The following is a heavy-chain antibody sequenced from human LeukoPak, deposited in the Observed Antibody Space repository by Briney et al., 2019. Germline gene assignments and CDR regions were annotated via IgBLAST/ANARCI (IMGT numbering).Heavy chain of an antibody. CDR3: AKDPNLPQYCGGGGSYLNGYYFVY. D-gene: IGHD2-21*01. Sequence: GGSLRLSCAASGFTFENYAMHWVRQAPGKGLEWVSGISWNSNNIYYADSVKGRFTISRDNAKNSLYLQMNSLRAEDTALYYCAKDPNLPQYCGGGGSYLNGYYFVYWGKGSLVTVS. V-gene: IGHV3-9*01. CDR1: GFTFENYA. J-gene: IGHJ4*02. CDR2: ISWNSNNI.